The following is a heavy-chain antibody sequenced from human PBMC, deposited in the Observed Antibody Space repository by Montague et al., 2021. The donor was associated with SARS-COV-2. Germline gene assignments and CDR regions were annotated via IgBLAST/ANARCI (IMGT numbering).Heavy chain of an antibody. D-gene: IGHD6-25*01. Sequence: TLSLTCTVSGGSISNGDYSWNWIRQPPGKGLEWIGYIFHSGSTYYSPSLKSRVTISVDRSKNQFSLNLSSVTAADTAIYYCARGQRQGNWFDPWGQGALVTVSS. J-gene: IGHJ5*02. V-gene: IGHV4-30-2*01. CDR1: GGSISNGDYS. CDR3: ARGQRQGNWFDP. CDR2: IFHSGST.